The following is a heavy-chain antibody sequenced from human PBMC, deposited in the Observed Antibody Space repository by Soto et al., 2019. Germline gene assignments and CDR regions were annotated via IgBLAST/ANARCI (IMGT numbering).Heavy chain of an antibody. D-gene: IGHD2-15*01. CDR2: IIPIFGTA. V-gene: IGHV1-69*13. CDR3: ARAGYCSGGSCYPRTYYYYGMDV. Sequence: GASVKVSCKASGGTFSSYAISWVRQAPGQGLEWMGGIIPIFGTANYAQKFQGRVTITADESTSTAYMERSSLRSEDTAVYYCARAGYCSGGSCYPRTYYYYGMDVWGQGTTVTVSS. J-gene: IGHJ6*02. CDR1: GGTFSSYA.